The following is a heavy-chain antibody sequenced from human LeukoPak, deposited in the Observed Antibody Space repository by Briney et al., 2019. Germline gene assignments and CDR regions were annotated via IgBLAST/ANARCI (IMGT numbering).Heavy chain of an antibody. CDR3: ARGGVVAVQHGGYYYMDV. CDR2: INPNSGDT. V-gene: IGHV1-2*02. Sequence: ASVKVSCKASGYTFTGNYMHWVRQAPGQGPEWMGWINPNSGDTNYAQKFQGRVTMTRDTSISTADMELSGLRADDTAVYLCARGGVVAVQHGGYYYMDVWGEGTTVTVSS. J-gene: IGHJ6*03. D-gene: IGHD1-1*01. CDR1: GYTFTGNY.